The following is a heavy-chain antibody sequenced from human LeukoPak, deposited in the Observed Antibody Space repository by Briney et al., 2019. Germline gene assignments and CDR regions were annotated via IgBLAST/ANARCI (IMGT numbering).Heavy chain of an antibody. CDR2: IYHSGST. Sequence: SETLSLTCTVSGGSISSGGYYWSWIRQPPGKGLEWIGYIYHSGSTYYNPSLKSRVTISVDRSKNQFSLKLSSVTAADTAVYYCARWSQFYYDSSGYSDYWGQGTLVTVSS. CDR3: ARWSQFYYDSSGYSDY. J-gene: IGHJ4*02. CDR1: GGSISSGGYY. D-gene: IGHD3-22*01. V-gene: IGHV4-30-2*02.